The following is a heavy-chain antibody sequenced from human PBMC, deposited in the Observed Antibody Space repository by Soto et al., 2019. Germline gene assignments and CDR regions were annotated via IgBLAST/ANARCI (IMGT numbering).Heavy chain of an antibody. CDR2: ISTNSGHT. CDR1: GYTFTNYG. V-gene: IGHV1-18*04. D-gene: IGHD3-16*02. CDR3: AREEYRQLDH. J-gene: IGHJ5*02. Sequence: QVPLVQSGAEVKKPGASVKVSCKASGYTFTNYGIIWVRQAPGQGLEWMGWISTNSGHTDYAQNLRGRVTMTTDTSTTTAYMELRSLRSDDTAVYYCAREEYRQLDHWGQGTLVTVSS.